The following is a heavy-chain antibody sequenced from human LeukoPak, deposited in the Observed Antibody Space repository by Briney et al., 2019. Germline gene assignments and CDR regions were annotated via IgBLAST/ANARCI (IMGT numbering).Heavy chain of an antibody. V-gene: IGHV3-23*01. CDR1: GFTFSSYA. J-gene: IGHJ4*02. CDR2: ISGSGGST. Sequence: PGGSLRLSCAASGFTFSSYAMSWVRQAPGKGLEWVSAISGSGGSTYYADSVKGRFTISRDNSKNTLYLQMNSLRAEDTAVYYCAKDGSGISSGYYFDYWGQGTLVTVSS. D-gene: IGHD3-22*01. CDR3: AKDGSGISSGYYFDY.